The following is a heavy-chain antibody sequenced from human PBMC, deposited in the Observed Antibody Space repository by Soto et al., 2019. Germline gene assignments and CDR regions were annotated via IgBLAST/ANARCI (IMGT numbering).Heavy chain of an antibody. J-gene: IGHJ6*02. V-gene: IGHV3-33*01. CDR1: GFTFSSYG. Sequence: QVQLVESGGGVVQPGRSLRLSCAASGFTFSSYGMHWVRQAPGKGLEWVAVIWYDGSNKYYADSVKGRFTISRDNSKNXLXPQMNSLRAEDTAVYYCARDMAFYSSSTGYYYGMDVWGQGTTVTVSS. CDR3: ARDMAFYSSSTGYYYGMDV. CDR2: IWYDGSNK. D-gene: IGHD6-6*01.